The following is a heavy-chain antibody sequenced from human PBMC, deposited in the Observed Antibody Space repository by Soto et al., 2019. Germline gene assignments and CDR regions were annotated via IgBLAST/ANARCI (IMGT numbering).Heavy chain of an antibody. CDR1: GYTFTTYD. D-gene: IGHD2-8*01. Sequence: GASVKVSCKASGYTFTTYDTSWVRQAPGQGLEWMGRISTYNGNTNYPQSLQGRLTMTTDTSTTTAYMELRNLRSDDTAVYYCARDPYHVLMVNAPNLYGMDVWG. J-gene: IGHJ6*02. V-gene: IGHV1-18*01. CDR2: ISTYNGNT. CDR3: ARDPYHVLMVNAPNLYGMDV.